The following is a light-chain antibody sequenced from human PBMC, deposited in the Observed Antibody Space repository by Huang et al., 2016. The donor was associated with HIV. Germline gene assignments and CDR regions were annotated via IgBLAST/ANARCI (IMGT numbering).Light chain of an antibody. Sequence: DIQMTQSPSSLSASVGDRVSITCRASQSISTYLNWYQQKPGKAPKLLIYAASSLQSGLPSRCSGSGSGTDFTLTISSLQPEDFATYYCQQSYSALTFGGGTKVEIK. V-gene: IGKV1-39*01. J-gene: IGKJ4*01. CDR2: AAS. CDR1: QSISTY. CDR3: QQSYSALT.